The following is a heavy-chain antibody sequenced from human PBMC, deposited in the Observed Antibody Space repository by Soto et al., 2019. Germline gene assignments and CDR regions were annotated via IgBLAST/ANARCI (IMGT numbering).Heavy chain of an antibody. V-gene: IGHV3-53*01. D-gene: IGHD6-19*01. CDR3: ARDRDSSGWYLWYFDL. CDR2: IYSGGST. CDR1: GFTVSSNY. Sequence: EVQLVESGGGLIQPGGSLRLSCAASGFTVSSNYMSWVRQAPGKGLEWVSVIYSGGSTYYADSVKGRFTISRDNSKNTLCLHMNSRRAGDTAVYYCARDRDSSGWYLWYFDLWGRGTLVTVSS. J-gene: IGHJ2*01.